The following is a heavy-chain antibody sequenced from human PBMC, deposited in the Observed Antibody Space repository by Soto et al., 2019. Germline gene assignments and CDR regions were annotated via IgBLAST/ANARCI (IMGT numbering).Heavy chain of an antibody. CDR3: ARDVSSHTTGFRGYDL. J-gene: IGHJ4*02. CDR1: GGTVSSYA. CDR2: FIPIFVSA. D-gene: IGHD3-10*01. Sequence: QLHLVQSGAEVKKAGSSVKVSCKASGGTVSSYAITWVRQAPGKGLEWMGVFIPIFVSAHYAPKFQGRITITADESTSTAYMELSGHTSEYTDIYYCARDVSSHTTGFRGYDLWGQGTQVTVSS. V-gene: IGHV1-69*01.